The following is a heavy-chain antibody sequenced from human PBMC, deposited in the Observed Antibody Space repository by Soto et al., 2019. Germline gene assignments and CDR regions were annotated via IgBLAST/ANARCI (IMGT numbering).Heavy chain of an antibody. D-gene: IGHD4-17*01. V-gene: IGHV3-9*01. J-gene: IGHJ4*02. CDR1: GFTFDDYA. CDR3: AKDLHVRTTVTTRPQV. Sequence: EVQLVESGGGLVQPGRSLRLSCAASGFTFDDYAMHRVRQAPGKGLEWVSGISWNSGSIGYADSVKGRFTISRDNAKNALYLQMNSLRAEDTALYYCAKDLHVRTTVTTRPQVWGQGTLVTVSS. CDR2: ISWNSGSI.